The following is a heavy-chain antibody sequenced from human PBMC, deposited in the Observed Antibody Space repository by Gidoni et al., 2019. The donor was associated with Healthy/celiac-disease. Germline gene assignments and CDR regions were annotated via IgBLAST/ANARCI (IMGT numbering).Heavy chain of an antibody. CDR3: ARGYCSSTSCLYYYYGMDV. V-gene: IGHV3-11*06. Sequence: QVQLVESGGGLVKPGGSLRLSCAASGFTFSDYYMSWIRQAPGKGLEWVSYISSSSSYTNYADSVKGRFTIARDNAKNSLYLQMNSLRAEDTAVYYCARGYCSSTSCLYYYYGMDVWGQGTTVTVSS. J-gene: IGHJ6*02. D-gene: IGHD2-2*01. CDR1: GFTFSDYY. CDR2: ISSSSSYT.